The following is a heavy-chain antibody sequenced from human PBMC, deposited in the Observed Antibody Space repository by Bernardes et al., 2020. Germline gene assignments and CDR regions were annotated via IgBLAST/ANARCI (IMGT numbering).Heavy chain of an antibody. CDR1: GFMFSLYG. Sequence: GGSLRLSCAASGFMFSLYGMHWVRQAPGKGLEWVAVIWSDGSEKYSTDSVKGRFTISRDNSKNTLYLQMHSLRVEDTAVYYCARPIEYCSSTTCYTDAFDLWGQGTKVTVSS. V-gene: IGHV3-33*01. D-gene: IGHD2-2*02. CDR2: IWSDGSEK. J-gene: IGHJ3*01. CDR3: ARPIEYCSSTTCYTDAFDL.